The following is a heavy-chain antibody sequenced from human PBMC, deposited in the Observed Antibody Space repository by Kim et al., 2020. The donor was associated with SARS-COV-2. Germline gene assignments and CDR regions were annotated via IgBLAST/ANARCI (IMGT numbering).Heavy chain of an antibody. V-gene: IGHV4-59*08. J-gene: IGHJ6*02. CDR2: SYYSGST. D-gene: IGHD3-9*01. CDR1: GGAISRDY. CDR3: ARVPVLRYFDWLAPVPDYYYYSGMDV. Sequence: SETLSLTCTVSGGAISRDYWSWIRQLPGKGLEWIGHSYYSGSTNYNPSLKSLVTISVDTSKNQFSLTLSSVTAADTAVYYGARVPVLRYFDWLAPVPDYYYYSGMDVWGHGTPVTVSS.